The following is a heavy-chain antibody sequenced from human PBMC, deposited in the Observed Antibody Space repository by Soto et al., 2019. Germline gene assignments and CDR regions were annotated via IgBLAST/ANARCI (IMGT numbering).Heavy chain of an antibody. V-gene: IGHV3-74*01. CDR2: INNDGSTT. Sequence: GGSLRLSCAASGFPFSTYWMHWVRQAPGKGPVWVSRINNDGSTTRYADSVKGRFTISRDNAKNTLYLQMNSLRAEDTAVYYCASQGLYYYGLEVWGQGTTVTVSS. CDR3: ASQGLYYYGLEV. CDR1: GFPFSTYW. J-gene: IGHJ6*02.